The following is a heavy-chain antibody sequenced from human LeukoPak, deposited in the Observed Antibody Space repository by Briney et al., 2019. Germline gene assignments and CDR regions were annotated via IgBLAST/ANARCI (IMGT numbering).Heavy chain of an antibody. CDR1: GFTVSSNY. D-gene: IGHD2-2*02. V-gene: IGHV3-53*01. J-gene: IGHJ6*03. Sequence: GGSLRLSCAASGFTVSSNYMSWVRQAPGKGLEWVSIIYSGGSTYYADSVKGRFTISRDNSKNTLYLQMNSLRAADTAVYFCARIPHPPRRYMDVWGKGTTVSVSS. CDR2: IYSGGST. CDR3: ARIPHPPRRYMDV.